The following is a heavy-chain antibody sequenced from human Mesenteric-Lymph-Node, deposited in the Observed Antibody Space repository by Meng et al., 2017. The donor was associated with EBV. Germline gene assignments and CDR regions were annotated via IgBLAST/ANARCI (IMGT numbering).Heavy chain of an antibody. CDR1: GDFLRCGACL. Sequence: QVQLQVRRPRLVNPSGTPSLHVPVSGDFLRCGACLWSWIRQPTWKGLEWIGYIHYSGSTKYTPSLESRVTILVDTSKNQFSLKLCSVTAADTAMYYCARVQWLPTQGLLYVPWGQGTLVTVSS. V-gene: IGHV4-61*08. J-gene: IGHJ5*02. D-gene: IGHD6-19*01. CDR2: IHYSGST. CDR3: ARVQWLPTQGLLYVP.